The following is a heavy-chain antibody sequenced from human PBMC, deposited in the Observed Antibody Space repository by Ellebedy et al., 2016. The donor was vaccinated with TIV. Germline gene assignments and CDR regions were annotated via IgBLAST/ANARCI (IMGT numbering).Heavy chain of an antibody. D-gene: IGHD2/OR15-2a*01. Sequence: GGSLRLSCAASGFTVSSTYMSWVRQAPGKGLEWVALTTQSGATYYADSVKGRFTMSRDSSQNTLLLQMNSLRVEYTAVYFCARETFNDVDLIVWGVLDIWGQGTMVAVSS. V-gene: IGHV3-66*01. CDR1: GFTVSSTY. CDR3: ARETFNDVDLIVWGVLDI. J-gene: IGHJ3*02. CDR2: TTQSGAT.